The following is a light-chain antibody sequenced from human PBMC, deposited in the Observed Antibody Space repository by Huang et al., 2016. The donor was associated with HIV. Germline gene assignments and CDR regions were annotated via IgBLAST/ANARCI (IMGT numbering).Light chain of an antibody. CDR2: DAS. CDR1: QSIGSY. Sequence: EIVLTQSPATLSLSPGERATLSCRASQSIGSYLAWYQQKPGQAPRLLIYDASNRATGIPARFSGSGFGTDFTLTISSLEPEDFAVYYCQQRSKWPPFTFGPGTKVDIK. CDR3: QQRSKWPPFT. J-gene: IGKJ3*01. V-gene: IGKV3-11*01.